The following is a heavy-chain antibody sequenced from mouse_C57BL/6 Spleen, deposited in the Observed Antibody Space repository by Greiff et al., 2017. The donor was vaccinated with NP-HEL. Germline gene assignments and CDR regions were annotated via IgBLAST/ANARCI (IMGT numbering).Heavy chain of an antibody. CDR1: GYTFTSYW. Sequence: QVQLQQPGAELVKPGASVKLSCKASGYTFTSYWMHWVKQRPGQGLEWIGMIHPNSGSTNYNEKFKSKATLTVDKSSSTAYMQLSSLTSEDSAVYYCARDYAHCAFDYWGQGTTLTVSS. CDR3: ARDYAHCAFDY. D-gene: IGHD1-1*02. V-gene: IGHV1-64*01. J-gene: IGHJ2*01. CDR2: IHPNSGST.